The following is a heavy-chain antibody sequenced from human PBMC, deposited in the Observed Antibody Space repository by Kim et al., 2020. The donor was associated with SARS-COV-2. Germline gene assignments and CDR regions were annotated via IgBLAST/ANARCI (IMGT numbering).Heavy chain of an antibody. J-gene: IGHJ4*02. D-gene: IGHD3-16*01. Sequence: APKLQGRISFTRETSTSTVYMDLSSLRSEDTAFYYCARDEITTPNYDFDYWGQGTLVTVSS. CDR3: ARDEITTPNYDFDY. V-gene: IGHV1-46*01.